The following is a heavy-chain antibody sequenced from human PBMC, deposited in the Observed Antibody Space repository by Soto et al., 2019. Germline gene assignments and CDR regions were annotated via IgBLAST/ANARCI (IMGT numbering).Heavy chain of an antibody. CDR1: GFTFSAYD. V-gene: IGHV3-13*01. CDR3: ARQASYWHGGGGWFDP. J-gene: IGHJ5*02. D-gene: IGHD2-8*02. Sequence: EVQLVESGGGLVQPGGSLRLSCAASGFTFSAYDMHWVRQPTGKGLEWVSAIGTQHDTYYPDSVKGRFTISRENAKNSLYLQMTSLRTGDTAVYYCARQASYWHGGGGWFDPWGQGTLVTVSS. CDR2: IGTQHDT.